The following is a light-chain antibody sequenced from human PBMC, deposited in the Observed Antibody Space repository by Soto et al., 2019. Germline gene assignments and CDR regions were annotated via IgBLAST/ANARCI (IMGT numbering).Light chain of an antibody. CDR3: QQYNNWPIT. CDR2: GAS. CDR1: PSISSN. Sequence: EIVMTQSPATLSVSPGERATLSCRPSPSISSNLAWYQQKPGQAPRLLIYGASTRATGIPARFSGSGSGTEFTLTISSLQSEDFAVYYCQQYNNWPITFGPGTKVDIK. J-gene: IGKJ3*01. V-gene: IGKV3-15*01.